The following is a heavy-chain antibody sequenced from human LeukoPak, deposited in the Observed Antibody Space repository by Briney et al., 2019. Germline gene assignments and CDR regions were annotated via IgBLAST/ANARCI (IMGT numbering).Heavy chain of an antibody. CDR3: ARGYEVVALRRRSNWFDP. V-gene: IGHV4-59*12. CDR2: IYYSGST. CDR1: GGSISSYY. Sequence: SETLSLTCTVSGGSISSYYWSWIRQPPGKGLEWIGYIYYSGSTNYNPSLKSRVTISVDTSKNQFSLKLSSVTAADTAVYYCARGYEVVALRRRSNWFDPWGQGTLVTVSS. D-gene: IGHD2-15*01. J-gene: IGHJ5*02.